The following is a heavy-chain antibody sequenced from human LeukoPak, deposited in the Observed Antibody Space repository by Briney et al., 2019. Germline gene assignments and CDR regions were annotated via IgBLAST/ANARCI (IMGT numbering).Heavy chain of an antibody. CDR3: AKSGGAASRPYYFDY. CDR1: GFTFSSYA. J-gene: IGHJ4*02. V-gene: IGHV3-23*01. CDR2: ISGRGDSA. D-gene: IGHD3-10*01. Sequence: PGGPLRLSCAASGFTFSSYAMTWVRQAPGKGLEWVSGISGRGDSAYYADSVKGRCTISRDDSKNTLYLQMNSLRAEDTAVYYCAKSGGAASRPYYFDYWGQGTLVTVSS.